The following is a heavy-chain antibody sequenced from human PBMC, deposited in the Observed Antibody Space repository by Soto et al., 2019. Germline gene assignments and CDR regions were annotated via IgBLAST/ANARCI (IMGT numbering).Heavy chain of an antibody. J-gene: IGHJ6*02. V-gene: IGHV3-48*02. Sequence: EVQLVESGGGLVQRGGSLRLSCVASGLFLSTYSLNWVRQAPRKGLEWVSYISGSSDTIYYADSVEGRFTISRDNAKNSLYLQMNSLRDDDTAVYFCARGFDLQYGMDVWGQGTTVTVSS. CDR2: ISGSSDTI. CDR1: GLFLSTYS. D-gene: IGHD3-10*01. CDR3: ARGFDLQYGMDV.